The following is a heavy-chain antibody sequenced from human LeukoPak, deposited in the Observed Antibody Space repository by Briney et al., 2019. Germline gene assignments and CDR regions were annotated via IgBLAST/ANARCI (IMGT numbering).Heavy chain of an antibody. Sequence: EGSLRLSCAASGFTFSDYYMSWIRQAPGKGLEWVSYISSSGSITYYADSVKGRFTIYRDNAKNSMYLQMNSLSAEDMAVYYCARAYYSRTTDTAYLFDDWGQGTLVTVSS. CDR3: ARAYYSRTTDTAYLFDD. CDR2: ISSSGSIT. D-gene: IGHD1-26*01. CDR1: GFTFSDYY. V-gene: IGHV3-11*01. J-gene: IGHJ4*02.